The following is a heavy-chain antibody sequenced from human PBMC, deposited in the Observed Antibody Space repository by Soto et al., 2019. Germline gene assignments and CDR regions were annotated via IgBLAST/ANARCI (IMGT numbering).Heavy chain of an antibody. CDR3: ATEGNLGRWLQPLDF. CDR1: GDSLSAYS. CDR2: IHYNGNT. Sequence: PSETLSLTCTVSGDSLSAYSWSWVRQPPGKGLEWIGNIHYNGNTKYNPSLKSRVTMSLDTSKNQFSLRLISVTAADTAKYFCATEGNLGRWLQPLDFWGQGTLVTVSS. D-gene: IGHD5-12*01. V-gene: IGHV4-59*01. J-gene: IGHJ4*02.